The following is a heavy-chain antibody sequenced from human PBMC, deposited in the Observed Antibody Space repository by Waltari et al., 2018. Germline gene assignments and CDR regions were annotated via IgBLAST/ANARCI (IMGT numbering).Heavy chain of an antibody. J-gene: IGHJ5*02. CDR1: GGSISSVDYF. CDR3: ARDLGLDYGSGNFYRNWFDP. CDR2: ISTTGTA. Sequence: QVQLQESGPGLVRPSQTLSLTCTVSGGSISSVDYFWSWIRQPAGKGLEWIGRISTTGTANYNPSFNSRVTISVDTSKNQLSLNLRSVTAADTAVYYCARDLGLDYGSGNFYRNWFDPWGQGTLVTVSS. V-gene: IGHV4-61*02. D-gene: IGHD3-10*01.